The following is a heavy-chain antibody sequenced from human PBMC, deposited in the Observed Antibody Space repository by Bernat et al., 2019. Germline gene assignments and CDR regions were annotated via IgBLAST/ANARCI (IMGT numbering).Heavy chain of an antibody. D-gene: IGHD3-22*01. J-gene: IGHJ6*02. V-gene: IGHV3-33*01. CDR2: IWYDGSNK. Sequence: QVQLVESGGGVVQPGRSLRLSCAASGFTFSSYGMHWVRQAPGKGLEWVAVIWYDGSNKYYADSVKGRFTISRDNSKNTLYLQMNSLRADDTAVYYCARTRYYYDSSGYYLNYYYYYGMDVWGQGTTVTVSS. CDR3: ARTRYYYDSSGYYLNYYYYYGMDV. CDR1: GFTFSSYG.